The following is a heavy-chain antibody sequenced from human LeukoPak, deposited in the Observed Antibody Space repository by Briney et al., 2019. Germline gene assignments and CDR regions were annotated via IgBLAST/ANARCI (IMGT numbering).Heavy chain of an antibody. CDR3: AWKQHLEPSSYYYYYMDV. J-gene: IGHJ6*03. V-gene: IGHV4-59*12. Sequence: PSETLSLTCTVSGGSISSYYWSWIRQPPGKGLEWIGEIYHSGSTNYNPSLKSRVTISLDKSKNQFSLRLNSVTAADTAIYYCAWKQHLEPSSYYYYYMDVWGRGTTVTVSS. CDR1: GGSISSYY. D-gene: IGHD1-1*01. CDR2: IYHSGST.